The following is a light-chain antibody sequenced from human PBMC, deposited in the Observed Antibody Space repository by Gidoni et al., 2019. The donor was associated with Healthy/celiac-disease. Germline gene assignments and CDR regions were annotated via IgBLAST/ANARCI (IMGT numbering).Light chain of an antibody. CDR1: QRVSSY. Sequence: EIVLTQSPATLSLSPVERATLSCRASQRVSSYLAWYQQKPGQAPRLLIYDASNRATGIPARFSGSGSGTDFTLTISSLEPEDFAVYYCQQRSNWITFGQGTRLEIK. V-gene: IGKV3-11*01. CDR2: DAS. J-gene: IGKJ5*01. CDR3: QQRSNWIT.